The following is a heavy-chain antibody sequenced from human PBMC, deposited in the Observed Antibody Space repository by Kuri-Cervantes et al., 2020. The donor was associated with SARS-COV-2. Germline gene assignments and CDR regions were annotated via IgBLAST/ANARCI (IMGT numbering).Heavy chain of an antibody. V-gene: IGHV3-30*03. CDR1: GLTFSSYG. CDR2: ISYDGSKR. J-gene: IGHJ4*02. D-gene: IGHD3-10*01. Sequence: GGSLRLSCAASGLTFSSYGMHWVRQTPGKGLQWVAVISYDGSKRYYADAVKGRFTISRDNAKNSLYLQMNSLRAEDTAVYYCARVSVGSGSNYFDYWGQGTLVTVSS. CDR3: ARVSVGSGSNYFDY.